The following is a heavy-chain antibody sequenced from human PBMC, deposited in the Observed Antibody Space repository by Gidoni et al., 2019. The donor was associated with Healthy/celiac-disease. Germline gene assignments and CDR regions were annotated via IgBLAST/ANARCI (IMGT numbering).Heavy chain of an antibody. CDR3: ATVPQGEGGFDY. J-gene: IGHJ4*02. CDR1: GYTLTELS. D-gene: IGHD3-16*01. V-gene: IGHV1-24*01. Sequence: QVQLVQSGAEVKKPGASVKVSCKVSGYTLTELSMHWVRQAPGKGLEWMGGFDPEDGETIYAQKFQGKVTMTEDTSTDTAYMELSSLRAEDTAVYYCATVPQGEGGFDYWGQGTLVTVSS. CDR2: FDPEDGET.